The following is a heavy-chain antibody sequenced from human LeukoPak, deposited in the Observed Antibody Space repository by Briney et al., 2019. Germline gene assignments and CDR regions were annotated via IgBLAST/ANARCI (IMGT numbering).Heavy chain of an antibody. Sequence: GGSLRLSCAASGFTFSSYSMNWVRQAPGKGLEWVSSISSSSSYIYYADSVKGRFTISRDNAKNSLYLQMNSLRAEDTAVYYWAREGGEDYYEDYWGQGTLVTVSS. D-gene: IGHD3-22*01. V-gene: IGHV3-21*01. CDR2: ISSSSSYI. J-gene: IGHJ4*02. CDR3: AREGGEDYYEDY. CDR1: GFTFSSYS.